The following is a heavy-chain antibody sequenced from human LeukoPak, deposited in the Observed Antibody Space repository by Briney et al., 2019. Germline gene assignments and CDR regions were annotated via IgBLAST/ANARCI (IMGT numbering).Heavy chain of an antibody. D-gene: IGHD3-22*01. J-gene: IGHJ4*02. CDR2: IYYSGST. Sequence: PSETLSLTCTVSGGSISSYYWSWIRQPPGKGLEWIGYIYYSGSTNYNASLKSRVTISVDTSKNQFSLKLSSVTAADTAVYYCARFAEYYYDSSGYPYGVDYFDYWGQGTLVTVSS. V-gene: IGHV4-59*01. CDR1: GGSISSYY. CDR3: ARFAEYYYDSSGYPYGVDYFDY.